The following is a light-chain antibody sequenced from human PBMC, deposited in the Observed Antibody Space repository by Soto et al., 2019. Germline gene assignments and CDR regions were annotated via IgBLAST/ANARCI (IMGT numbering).Light chain of an antibody. J-gene: IGKJ4*01. CDR2: GAS. CDR1: QSVGSN. Sequence: ETVMTQSPATLSLSPGERATLSCRASQSVGSNLAWYQQKPGQAPRLLIYGASTRASGIPARFSGSGSGTDFTLTISSLQSGDFAVYYCQQCIIWPLNFGGGTMVEI. CDR3: QQCIIWPLN. V-gene: IGKV3-15*01.